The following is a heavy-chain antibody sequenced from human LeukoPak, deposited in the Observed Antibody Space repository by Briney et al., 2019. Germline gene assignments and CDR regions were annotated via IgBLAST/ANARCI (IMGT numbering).Heavy chain of an antibody. D-gene: IGHD3-16*02. J-gene: IGHJ4*02. CDR3: ARYDVWGSYRAFDY. CDR1: GGSFSGYY. CDR2: INHSGST. V-gene: IGHV4-34*01. Sequence: SETLSLTCAVYGGSFSGYYWSWIRQPPGKGVEWIGEINHSGSTNYNPSLKSRVTISVDTSKNQFSLKLSSVTAADTAVSYCARYDVWGSYRAFDYWGQGTLVTVSS.